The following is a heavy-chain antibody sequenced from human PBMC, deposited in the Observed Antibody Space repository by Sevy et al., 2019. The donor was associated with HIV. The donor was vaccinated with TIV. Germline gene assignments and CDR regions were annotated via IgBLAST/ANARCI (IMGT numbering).Heavy chain of an antibody. CDR1: GFTVSTNY. D-gene: IGHD3-10*01. CDR3: ARDRNGGPYGMDV. J-gene: IGHJ6*02. V-gene: IGHV3-53*01. CDR2: IYSDGTT. Sequence: GGSLRLSCAASGFTVSTNYMSWVRQAPGKGLEWVSVIYSDGTTYYADSVKGRFTISRDNSKNTLYLQMSSLRAEDTAVYYCARDRNGGPYGMDVWGQGTTVTVSS.